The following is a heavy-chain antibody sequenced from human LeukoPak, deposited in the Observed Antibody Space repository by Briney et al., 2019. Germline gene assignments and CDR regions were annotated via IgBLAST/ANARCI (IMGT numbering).Heavy chain of an antibody. CDR3: ARWGVWGTYRPIDY. J-gene: IGHJ4*02. Sequence: GGSLRLSCAASGFSFSSYWMHWVRQAPGKGLVWVSRINNDGSSTSYADSVKGRFTISRDNAKNTLYLQMNSLRAEDTAVYYCARWGVWGTYRPIDYWGQGSLVTVSS. D-gene: IGHD3-16*02. V-gene: IGHV3-74*01. CDR1: GFSFSSYW. CDR2: INNDGSST.